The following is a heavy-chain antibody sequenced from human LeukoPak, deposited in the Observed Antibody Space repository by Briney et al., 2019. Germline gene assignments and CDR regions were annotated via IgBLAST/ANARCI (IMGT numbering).Heavy chain of an antibody. V-gene: IGHV4-61*05. J-gene: IGHJ3*02. D-gene: IGHD3-10*01. CDR2: IYYSGST. CDR3: ARLSRGTMVRGVIKEDAFDI. CDR1: GGSISSSSYY. Sequence: PSETLSLTCTVSGGSISSSSYYWGWIRQPPGKGLEWIGYIYYSGSTNYNPSLKSRVTISVDTSKNQFSLKLSSVTAADTAVYYCARLSRGTMVRGVIKEDAFDIWGQGTMVTVSS.